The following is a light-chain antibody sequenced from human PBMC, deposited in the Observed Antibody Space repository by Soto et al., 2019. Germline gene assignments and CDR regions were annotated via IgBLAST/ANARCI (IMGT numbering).Light chain of an antibody. CDR1: QSLSSS. CDR2: GAS. V-gene: IGKV3D-15*01. Sequence: EILLTQSPGTLSMSPGERATLSCRASQSLSSSSLAWYQQKPGQAPRLLIYGASSRATGIPARFSGSGSGTEFTLTISSLQSEDFAVYYCQQYHHWPPITFGQGTRLEIK. J-gene: IGKJ5*01. CDR3: QQYHHWPPIT.